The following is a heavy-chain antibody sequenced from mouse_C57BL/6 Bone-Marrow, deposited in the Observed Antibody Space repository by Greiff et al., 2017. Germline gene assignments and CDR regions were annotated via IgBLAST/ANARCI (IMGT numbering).Heavy chain of an antibody. Sequence: QVQLQQSGAELVRPGTSVKVSCKASGYAFTNYLIEWVKQRPGQGLEWIGVINPGSGGTNYNEKFKGKATLTADKSSSTAYMQLSSLTSEDSAVYFCAGWGVFAYWGQGTLVTVSA. J-gene: IGHJ3*01. CDR3: AGWGVFAY. V-gene: IGHV1-54*01. CDR1: GYAFTNYL. CDR2: INPGSGGT.